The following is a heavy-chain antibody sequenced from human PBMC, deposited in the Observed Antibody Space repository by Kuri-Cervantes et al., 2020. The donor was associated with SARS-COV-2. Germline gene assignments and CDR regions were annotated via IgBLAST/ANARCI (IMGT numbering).Heavy chain of an antibody. D-gene: IGHD3-3*01. J-gene: IGHJ6*02. Sequence: LSLTCAASGFTFSSYSMNWVRQAPGKGLEWVAVISYGGSNKYYADSVKGRFTISRDNSKNTLYLQMNSLRAEDTAVYYCAKDLAYYDFWSGYRMSGYGMDVWGQGTTVTVSS. CDR1: GFTFSSYS. CDR3: AKDLAYYDFWSGYRMSGYGMDV. CDR2: ISYGGSNK. V-gene: IGHV3-30*18.